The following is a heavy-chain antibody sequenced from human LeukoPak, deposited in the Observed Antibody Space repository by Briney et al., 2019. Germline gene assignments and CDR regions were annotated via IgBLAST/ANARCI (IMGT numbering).Heavy chain of an antibody. J-gene: IGHJ4*02. CDR1: GFTFSSYE. D-gene: IGHD6-6*01. CDR3: ARGSYSSSSMVRY. Sequence: GGSLRLSCAASGFTFSSYEMNWVRQAPGKGLEWVSYISSSGSTIYYADSVKGRFTISRDNAKNSLYLQMNSLRAEDTAVYYCARGSYSSSSMVRYWGQGALVTVSS. V-gene: IGHV3-48*03. CDR2: ISSSGSTI.